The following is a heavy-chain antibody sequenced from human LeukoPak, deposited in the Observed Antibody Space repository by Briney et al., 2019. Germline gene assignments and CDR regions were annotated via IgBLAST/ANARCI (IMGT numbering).Heavy chain of an antibody. D-gene: IGHD2-2*02. CDR2: INTNTGNP. J-gene: IGHJ3*02. Sequence: ASVKVSCKASGGTFSSYAISWVRQAPGQGLEWMGWINTNTGNPTYAQGFTGRFVFSLDTSVSTAYLQISSLKAEDTAVYYCARGGGFGLLYTGDAFDIWGQGTMVTVSS. CDR3: ARGGGFGLLYTGDAFDI. CDR1: GGTFSSYA. V-gene: IGHV7-4-1*02.